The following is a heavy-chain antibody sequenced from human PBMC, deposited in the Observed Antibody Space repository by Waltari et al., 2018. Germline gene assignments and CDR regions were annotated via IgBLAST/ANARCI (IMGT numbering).Heavy chain of an antibody. D-gene: IGHD1-26*01. Sequence: QVQLQESGPGLVKPSETLSLTCTVSGGSISSYYWSWIRQPAGKGLEWIGRIYTSGSTNYTPSLKSRVTMAVDTSKNPFSLKLSSVTAADTAVYYCARTDPLIVGAISHWGQGTLVTVSS. CDR3: ARTDPLIVGAISH. J-gene: IGHJ4*02. CDR1: GGSISSYY. CDR2: IYTSGST. V-gene: IGHV4-4*07.